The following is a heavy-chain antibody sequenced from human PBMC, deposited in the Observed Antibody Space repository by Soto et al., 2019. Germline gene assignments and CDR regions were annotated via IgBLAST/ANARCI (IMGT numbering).Heavy chain of an antibody. CDR3: AKANTYDFWSGYYWFDY. D-gene: IGHD3-3*01. CDR2: ISGSGGST. CDR1: GFTFSSYA. V-gene: IGHV3-23*01. Sequence: ESGGGLVQPGGSLRLSCAASGFTFSSYAMSWVRQAPGKGLEWVSAISGSGGSTYYADSVKGRFTISRDNSKNTLYLQMNSLRAEDTAVYYCAKANTYDFWSGYYWFDYWGQGTLVTVSS. J-gene: IGHJ4*02.